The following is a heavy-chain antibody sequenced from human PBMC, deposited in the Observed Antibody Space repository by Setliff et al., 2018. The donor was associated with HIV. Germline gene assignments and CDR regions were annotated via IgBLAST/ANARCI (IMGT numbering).Heavy chain of an antibody. Sequence: PGGSLRLSCAASGFTVSSSSMNWVRPVPGKGLEWVSSISSGRDFKYYADSVTGRFTISRDDAENSLYLQMSILRADDTALYYCVREAGASGGFDRADFDYWGQGTLVTVSS. CDR1: GFTVSSSS. J-gene: IGHJ4*02. V-gene: IGHV3-21*01. CDR2: ISSGRDFK. CDR3: VREAGASGGFDRADFDY. D-gene: IGHD5-12*01.